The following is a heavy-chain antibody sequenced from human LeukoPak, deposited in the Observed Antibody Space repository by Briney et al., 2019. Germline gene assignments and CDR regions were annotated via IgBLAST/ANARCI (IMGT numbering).Heavy chain of an antibody. Sequence: SETLSLTCTVSGGSISSGDYYWSWIRQPPGKGLEWIGYIYYSGSTYYNPSLKSRVTISVDTSKNQFSLKLSSVTAADTAAYYCARAAYDFWSGRTNWFDPWGQGTLVTVSS. CDR2: IYYSGST. J-gene: IGHJ5*02. CDR1: GGSISSGDYY. V-gene: IGHV4-30-4*01. D-gene: IGHD3-3*01. CDR3: ARAAYDFWSGRTNWFDP.